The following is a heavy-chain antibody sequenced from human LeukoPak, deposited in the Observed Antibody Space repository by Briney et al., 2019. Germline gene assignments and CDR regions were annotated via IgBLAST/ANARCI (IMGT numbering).Heavy chain of an antibody. CDR1: GFTFSSIA. J-gene: IGHJ4*02. CDR3: AKNWGGLDY. Sequence: GGSLRLSCVASGFTFSSIAVTWVRQAPGKGLQWVSCISNNGGSTYYADSVRGRFTISRDNPKNTLYLQMNSLRPEDTAVYYCAKNWGGLDYWGQGTLVTVSS. CDR2: ISNNGGST. V-gene: IGHV3-23*01. D-gene: IGHD7-27*01.